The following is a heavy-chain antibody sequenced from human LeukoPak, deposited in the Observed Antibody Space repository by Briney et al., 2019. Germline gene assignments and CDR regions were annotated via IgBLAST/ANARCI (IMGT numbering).Heavy chain of an antibody. Sequence: GESLKISCKGSGYSFTSYWIGWVRQMPGKGVEWMGIIYPGDSDTRYSPSFQGQVTISTDKSISTAYLQWSSLKASDAAMYYCARQNCGRDCAQLNWFAPWGQGTLVTVSS. D-gene: IGHD2-21*01. V-gene: IGHV5-51*01. CDR2: IYPGDSDT. CDR3: ARQNCGRDCAQLNWFAP. J-gene: IGHJ5*02. CDR1: GYSFTSYW.